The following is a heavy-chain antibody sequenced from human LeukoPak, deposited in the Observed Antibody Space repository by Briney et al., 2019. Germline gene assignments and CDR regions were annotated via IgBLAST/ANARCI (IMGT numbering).Heavy chain of an antibody. CDR1: EFSVGSNY. D-gene: IGHD5-12*01. CDR3: AKAWPLYYYYMDV. CDR2: ISGSGGST. Sequence: GGSLRLSCAASEFSVGSNYMTWVRQAPGKGLEWVSAISGSGGSTYYADSVKGRFTISRDNSKNTLYLQMNSLRAEDTAVYYCAKAWPLYYYYMDVWGKGTTVTISS. J-gene: IGHJ6*03. V-gene: IGHV3-23*01.